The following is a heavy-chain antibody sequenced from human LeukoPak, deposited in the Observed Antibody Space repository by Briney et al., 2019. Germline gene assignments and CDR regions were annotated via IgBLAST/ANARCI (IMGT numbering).Heavy chain of an antibody. CDR1: GVSFSGYY. J-gene: IGHJ4*02. D-gene: IGHD7-27*01. Sequence: SETLSLTCGVSGVSFSGYYWSWLRQPPGKGPEWIGEISHSGSTSYNPSLQSRVTISLDMSRNQFSLNLAFVTAADTAIYYCTKTSPGVPLDFWGQGALVTVSS. V-gene: IGHV4-34*01. CDR3: TKTSPGVPLDF. CDR2: ISHSGST.